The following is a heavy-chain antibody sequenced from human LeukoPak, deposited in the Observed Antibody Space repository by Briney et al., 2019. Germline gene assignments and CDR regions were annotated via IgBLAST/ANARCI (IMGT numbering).Heavy chain of an antibody. CDR2: INPNSGGT. D-gene: IGHD3-10*01. Sequence: ASVKVSCKASGYTFTGYYMHLVRQAPGQGLEWMGRINPNSGGTNYAQKFQGRVTMTRDTSISTAYMELSRLRSDDTAVYYCARDREVLLWFWDTYYFDYWGQGNLVTVSS. V-gene: IGHV1-2*06. J-gene: IGHJ4*02. CDR3: ARDREVLLWFWDTYYFDY. CDR1: GYTFTGYY.